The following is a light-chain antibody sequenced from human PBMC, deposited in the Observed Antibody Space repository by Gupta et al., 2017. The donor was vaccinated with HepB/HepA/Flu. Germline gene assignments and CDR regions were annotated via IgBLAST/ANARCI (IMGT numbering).Light chain of an antibody. J-gene: IGKJ1*01. CDR2: GAS. Sequence: EIVLTQSPGTLSLSPGERATLSCRASQSVSSSYLAWYQQRPGQAPRLLIDGASSRATGISDRFSGSGSGTDFTLTISRLEPEDFAVYYCQQYGSSPWTFGQGTKVEIK. CDR1: QSVSSSY. CDR3: QQYGSSPWT. V-gene: IGKV3-20*01.